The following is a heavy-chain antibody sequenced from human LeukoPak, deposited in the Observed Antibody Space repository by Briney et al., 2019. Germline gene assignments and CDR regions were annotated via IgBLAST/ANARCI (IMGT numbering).Heavy chain of an antibody. CDR2: ISYDGSNK. CDR1: GFTFSSYG. V-gene: IGHV3-30-3*01. Sequence: PGRSLRLSCAASGFTFSSYGIHWVRQAPGKGLEWVAVISYDGSNKDYADSVKGRFTISRDNAKNSLYLQMNSLRAEDTAVYYCARWGDPRFLEWLNAFDIWGQGTMVTVSS. J-gene: IGHJ3*02. D-gene: IGHD3-3*01. CDR3: ARWGDPRFLEWLNAFDI.